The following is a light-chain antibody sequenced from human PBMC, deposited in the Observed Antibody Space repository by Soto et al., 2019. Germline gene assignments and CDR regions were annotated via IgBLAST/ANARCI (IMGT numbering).Light chain of an antibody. Sequence: QSVLTQPPSASGTPGQRVTISCSGSSSNIGSSSVNWYQQLPGTAPKLLIYNNNQWPSGVPDRFSGSKSSTSASLAISGLQSEDEADYYCAAWDVSLNGLYVFGTGTKLTVL. J-gene: IGLJ1*01. V-gene: IGLV1-44*01. CDR2: NNN. CDR3: AAWDVSLNGLYV. CDR1: SSNIGSSS.